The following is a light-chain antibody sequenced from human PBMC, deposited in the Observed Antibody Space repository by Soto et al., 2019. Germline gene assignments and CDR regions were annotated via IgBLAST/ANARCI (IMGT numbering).Light chain of an antibody. CDR2: AAS. J-gene: IGKJ2*01. V-gene: IGKV1-39*01. CDR3: QQSYSTPYT. Sequence: DIQMTQSPSSLSASVGDRVTITCRASQSISSYLNWYQQKPGKAPKLLIYAASSWQSGVPSRFSGSGSGTDFTLTISSLQPEDFATYYCQQSYSTPYTFGQGTKLESK. CDR1: QSISSY.